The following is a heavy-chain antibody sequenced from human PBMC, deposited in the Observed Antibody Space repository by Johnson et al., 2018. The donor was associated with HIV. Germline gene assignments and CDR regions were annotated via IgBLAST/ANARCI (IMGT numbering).Heavy chain of an antibody. J-gene: IGHJ3*02. CDR3: TTDDDHYNCWVGYHDAFDI. D-gene: IGHD3/OR15-3a*01. Sequence: VQLVESGGDLVQPGGSLRLSCAAYGFTFSNAWMNWVRQAPGKGLEWIGRIKRKSEGGTTDYAAPVNGRFTISRDDSGNTVYLQMKSLKTEDSAVYYCTTDDDHYNCWVGYHDAFDIWCQGTMVTVSS. V-gene: IGHV3-15*01. CDR1: GFTFSNAW. CDR2: IKRKSEGGTT.